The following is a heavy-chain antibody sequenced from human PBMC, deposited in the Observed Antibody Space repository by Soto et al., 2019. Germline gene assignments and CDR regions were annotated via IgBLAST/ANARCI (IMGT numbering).Heavy chain of an antibody. Sequence: PSETLSLTCAVYGGSFSGYYWTWIRQPPGTGLEWIGEINRSGSTNYNPSLKSRVTISIDTSNKHLSLHLSSVTAADTAVYYCARQKVSRFYGEVDFFDYWGLGTLVTVSS. V-gene: IGHV4-34*01. D-gene: IGHD4-17*01. J-gene: IGHJ4*02. CDR2: INRSGST. CDR1: GGSFSGYY. CDR3: ARQKVSRFYGEVDFFDY.